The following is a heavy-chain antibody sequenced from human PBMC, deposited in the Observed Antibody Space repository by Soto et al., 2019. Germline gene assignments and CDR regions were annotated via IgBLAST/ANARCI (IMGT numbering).Heavy chain of an antibody. CDR2: IVVASGRT. CDR3: SAHHPNKANGWPV. Sequence: SVKVSCKASGFDFGSFGIQFLRQTRGRGLEWIGWIVVASGRTNYARQFQGRVAFSRDMSSTTAYMDLYDLKSDDTAVYFCSAHHPNKANGWPVW. CDR1: GFDFGSFG. J-gene: IGHJ3*01. D-gene: IGHD7-27*01. V-gene: IGHV1-58*02.